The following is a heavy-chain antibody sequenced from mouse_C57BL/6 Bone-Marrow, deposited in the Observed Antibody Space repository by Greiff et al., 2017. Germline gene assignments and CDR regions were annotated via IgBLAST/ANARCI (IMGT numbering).Heavy chain of an antibody. Sequence: EVQLQQSGPELVKPGASVKISCKASGYTFTDYYMNWVKQSHGKSLEWIGDINPNNGGTSYNQKFKGKATLTVDKSSSTAYMELRSLTSEDSAVXYCAREGLYGYDAGFAYWGQGTLVTVAA. J-gene: IGHJ3*01. CDR2: INPNNGGT. CDR1: GYTFTDYY. V-gene: IGHV1-26*01. D-gene: IGHD2-2*01. CDR3: AREGLYGYDAGFAY.